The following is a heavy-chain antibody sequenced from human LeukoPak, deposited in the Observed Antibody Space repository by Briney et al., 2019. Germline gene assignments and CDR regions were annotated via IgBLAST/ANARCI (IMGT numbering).Heavy chain of an antibody. D-gene: IGHD3-22*01. V-gene: IGHV3-15*01. Sequence: GGSLRLSCAAAGFTFRNEWMSWVRQAPGKGLEWVGQIKGTTYGGTTDYAAPVKGRFTISRDDSQSTLFLQMNSLKAEDTAVYYCTTTGRSPSYDSSGSFHHYYYMDVWGKGTTVAVSS. J-gene: IGHJ6*03. CDR3: TTTGRSPSYDSSGSFHHYYYMDV. CDR2: IKGTTYGGTT. CDR1: GFTFRNEW.